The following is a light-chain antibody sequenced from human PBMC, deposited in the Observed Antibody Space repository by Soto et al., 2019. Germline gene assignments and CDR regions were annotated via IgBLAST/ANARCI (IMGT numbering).Light chain of an antibody. J-gene: IGKJ1*01. CDR3: LQDYNYPLT. CDR1: QGIGND. Sequence: IQMTQSPSSLSASVGDRVTITCRASQGIGNDLGWYQQKPGKAPKLLIYAASSLQSGVPSRFSGSGSGTDFTLTISSLQPEDFATYYCLQDYNYPLTFGPGTKVDIK. V-gene: IGKV1-6*01. CDR2: AAS.